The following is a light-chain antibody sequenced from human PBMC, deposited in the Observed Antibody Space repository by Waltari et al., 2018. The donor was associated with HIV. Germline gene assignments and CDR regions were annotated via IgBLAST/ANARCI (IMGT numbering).Light chain of an antibody. Sequence: DIQMTQSPSTLSASVGDRVTLTCRASQSLSNWLAWYQQKPGKAPKLLIYTASSLESGVPSRFSGSGSGTEFTITISSLQPDDFATYYCQQYNTYSGTFGQGTKVEIK. CDR3: QQYNTYSGT. CDR1: QSLSNW. J-gene: IGKJ1*01. V-gene: IGKV1-5*03. CDR2: TAS.